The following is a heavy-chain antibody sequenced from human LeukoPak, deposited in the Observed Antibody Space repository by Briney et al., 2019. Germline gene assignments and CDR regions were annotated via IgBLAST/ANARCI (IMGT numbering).Heavy chain of an antibody. J-gene: IGHJ4*02. CDR2: FDPEDGET. CDR3: ATGGTYYYSNTSYHTFDY. CDR1: GYTLTELS. D-gene: IGHD3-10*01. Sequence: GASVKVSCKVSGYTLTELSIHWVRLAPGKGLEWMGGFDPEDGETIYAQKFQGRARMTEDTSTDTANMELSSLRSEDTAVYYCATGGTYYYSNTSYHTFDYWGQGTLLTVSS. V-gene: IGHV1-24*01.